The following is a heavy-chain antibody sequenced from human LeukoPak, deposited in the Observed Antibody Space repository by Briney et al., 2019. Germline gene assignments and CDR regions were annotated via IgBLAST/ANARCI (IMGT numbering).Heavy chain of an antibody. CDR3: AREGLSTSTWHICDY. CDR2: INPHSADT. J-gene: IGHJ4*02. V-gene: IGHV1-2*02. D-gene: IGHD6-13*01. Sequence: ASVKVSCKASGYSFTGYYIHWVRRAPGQGLEWMGWINPHSADTNYAQKFQGRVTMTRDTSISTAYMEVDSLTSDDTAVYYCAREGLSTSTWHICDYWGQGTLVTVSS. CDR1: GYSFTGYY.